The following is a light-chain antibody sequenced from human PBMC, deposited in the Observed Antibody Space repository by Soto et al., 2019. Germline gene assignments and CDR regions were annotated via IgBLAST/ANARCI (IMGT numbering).Light chain of an antibody. CDR1: QSINNYF. J-gene: IGKJ1*01. CDR3: QQYTNAPRT. CDR2: RAS. V-gene: IGKV3-20*01. Sequence: EIVLTQSPGTLSLSPGETATLSCRASQSINNYFLAWHQQRPGQAPRLLIFRASQRVSGIPDRFRGSGSGTDFTLTITRLEPEDFAVYYCQQYTNAPRTFGQGTKVEIK.